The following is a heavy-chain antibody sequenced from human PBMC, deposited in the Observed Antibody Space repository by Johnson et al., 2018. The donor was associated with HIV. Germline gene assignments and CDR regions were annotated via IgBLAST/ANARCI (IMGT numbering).Heavy chain of an antibody. CDR3: ARDFANKFWSGYSHFDI. CDR2: INSAGSST. D-gene: IGHD3-3*01. J-gene: IGHJ3*02. V-gene: IGHV3-74*01. Sequence: VQLVESGGGLVQPGGSLRLSCAASGFTFSSYWMHWVRQAPGKGLVWVSRINSAGSSTSYADSVKGRFTISRDNSKNTLYLQMNSLRAEDTAMYYYARDFANKFWSGYSHFDIWGQGTMVTVSS. CDR1: GFTFSSYW.